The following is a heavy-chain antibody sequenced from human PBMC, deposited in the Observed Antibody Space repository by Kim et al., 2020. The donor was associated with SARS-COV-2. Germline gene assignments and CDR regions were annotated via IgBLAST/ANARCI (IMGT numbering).Heavy chain of an antibody. J-gene: IGHJ4*02. Sequence: GGSLRLSCAASGFTFSSYWMSWVRQAPGKGLEWVANIKQDGSEKYYVDSVKGRFTISRDNAKNSLYLQMNSLRAEYTAVYYCARDRSMVRGVAPFDYWGQGTLVTVSS. CDR1: GFTFSSYW. V-gene: IGHV3-7*01. CDR3: ARDRSMVRGVAPFDY. D-gene: IGHD3-10*01. CDR2: IKQDGSEK.